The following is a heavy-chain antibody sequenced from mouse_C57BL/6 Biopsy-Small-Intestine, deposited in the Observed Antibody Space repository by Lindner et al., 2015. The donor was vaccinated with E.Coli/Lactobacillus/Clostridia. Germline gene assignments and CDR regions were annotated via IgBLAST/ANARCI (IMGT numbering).Heavy chain of an antibody. V-gene: IGHV1-9*01. CDR3: ALYDYDEGVGY. J-gene: IGHJ2*01. CDR1: GYTFTGYW. D-gene: IGHD2-4*01. Sequence: VQLQESGAELKKPGASVRLSCKATGYTFTGYWIEWIKQRPGHGLEWIGEIIPGSGSTNYNEKFKGKATFTANASSNTAYIQLSSLTTEDSAIYYCALYDYDEGVGYWGQGTTLTVSS. CDR2: IIPGSGST.